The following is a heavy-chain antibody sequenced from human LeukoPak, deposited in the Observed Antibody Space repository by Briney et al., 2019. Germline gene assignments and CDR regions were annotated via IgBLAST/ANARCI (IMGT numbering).Heavy chain of an antibody. CDR1: GYTFSTYG. V-gene: IGHV1-18*01. CDR3: ARSDLATITAGPFEY. Sequence: GASVKVSCKASGYTFSTYGITWVRQAPGQGLEWMGWISGHQGSTKYAQNFQGRVTMTTDTSTSTAYMDLRSLRSDDTAIYFCARSDLATITAGPFEYWGQGTLVAVSS. J-gene: IGHJ4*02. D-gene: IGHD5-24*01. CDR2: ISGHQGST.